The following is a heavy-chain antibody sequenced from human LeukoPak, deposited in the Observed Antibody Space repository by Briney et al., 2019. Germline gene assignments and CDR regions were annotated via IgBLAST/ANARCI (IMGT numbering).Heavy chain of an antibody. CDR3: AKDDGLAGIDY. CDR1: GFTVSSSY. Sequence: GGSLRLSCAASGFTVSSSYMSWVRQAPGKGLEWVSVIYSSIGTDYADSVKGRFTISRDNSKNTVYLQMNSLRAEDTAVYYCAKDDGLAGIDYWGQGTLVTVSS. V-gene: IGHV3-53*01. CDR2: IYSSIGT. J-gene: IGHJ4*02. D-gene: IGHD7-27*01.